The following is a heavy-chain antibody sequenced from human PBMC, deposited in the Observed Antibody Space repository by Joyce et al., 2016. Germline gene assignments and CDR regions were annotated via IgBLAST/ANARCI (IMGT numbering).Heavy chain of an antibody. CDR1: GFIFSNYG. Sequence: QVQLVESGGGVIQPGRSLRLSCAASGFIFSNYGMHWVRQAPGKGLAWVAVIWFDGNKKSYADSVKGRFTISRDNFKNMLFLQMNSLRAEDTAVYYCAKNSGGSGSYYLDYWGQGTLVVVSS. J-gene: IGHJ4*02. CDR3: AKNSGGSGSYYLDY. CDR2: IWFDGNKK. D-gene: IGHD2-15*01. V-gene: IGHV3-33*06.